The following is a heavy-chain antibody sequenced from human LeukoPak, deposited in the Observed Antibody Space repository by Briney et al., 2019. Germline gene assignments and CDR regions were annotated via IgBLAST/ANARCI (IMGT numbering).Heavy chain of an antibody. CDR1: GYTFTSCG. CDR2: ISAYNGNT. J-gene: IGHJ4*02. CDR3: AREPSVAPDY. V-gene: IGHV1-18*01. D-gene: IGHD6-19*01. Sequence: ASVKVSCKASGYTFTSCGISWVRQAPGQGLEWMGWISAYNGNTNYAQKLQGRVTMTRNTSISTAYMELSSLRSEDTAVYYCAREPSVAPDYWGQGTLVTVSS.